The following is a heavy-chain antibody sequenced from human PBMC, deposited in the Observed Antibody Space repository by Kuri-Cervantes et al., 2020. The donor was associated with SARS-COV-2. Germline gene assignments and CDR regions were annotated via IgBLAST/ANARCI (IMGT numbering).Heavy chain of an antibody. Sequence: GEFLKISCVASGFTFSNYVIHWVRQAPGKGLEWVAVIWYDGENEYYAGSVKGRFTISRDNSKNTVSLHINSLRAEDTAVYYCASGGPTVATLFADWGQGTLVTVSS. V-gene: IGHV3-33*08. CDR2: IWYDGENE. J-gene: IGHJ4*02. D-gene: IGHD4-23*01. CDR1: GFTFSNYV. CDR3: ASGGPTVATLFAD.